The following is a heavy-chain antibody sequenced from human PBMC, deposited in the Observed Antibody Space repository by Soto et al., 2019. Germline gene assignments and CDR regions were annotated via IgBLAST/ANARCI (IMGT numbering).Heavy chain of an antibody. V-gene: IGHV3-73*01. Sequence: PGGSLRLSCAASGFTFSGSAMHWVRQASGKGLEWVGRIRSKANSYATAYAASVKGRFTISRDDSKNTAYLQMNSLKTEDTAVYYCTRHPDPPPIVVVPAAIHWFDPWGQGTLVTVSS. CDR3: TRHPDPPPIVVVPAAIHWFDP. CDR1: GFTFSGSA. D-gene: IGHD2-2*01. J-gene: IGHJ5*02. CDR2: IRSKANSYAT.